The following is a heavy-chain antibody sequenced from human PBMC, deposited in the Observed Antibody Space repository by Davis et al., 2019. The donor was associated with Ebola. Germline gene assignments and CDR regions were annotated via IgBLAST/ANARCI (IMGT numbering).Heavy chain of an antibody. CDR2: IAAGTSGTI. D-gene: IGHD2/OR15-2a*01. CDR3: AGGSTFYYYFNI. J-gene: IGHJ6*04. Sequence: GESLKISCAGSGFTFSSSAMNWVRQVPGEGLEWISHIAAGTSGTIYYADSVKGRFTISRDNAKNSVYLQMTSLRHNDTAIYYCAGGSTFYYYFNIWGKGTTVTVSS. V-gene: IGHV3-48*02. CDR1: GFTFSSSA.